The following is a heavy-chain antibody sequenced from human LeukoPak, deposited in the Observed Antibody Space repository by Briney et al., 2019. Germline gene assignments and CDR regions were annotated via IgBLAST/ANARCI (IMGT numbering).Heavy chain of an antibody. CDR2: IYPGDSDT. D-gene: IGHD3-9*01. CDR1: GYSFTSYW. CDR3: ARHRGGSTRDILTGYYPDY. Sequence: GESLKISCKGSGYSFTSYWIGWVRQMPGKGLEWMEIIYPGDSDTRYSPSFQGQVTISADKSINTAYLQWSSLKASDTAMYYCARHRGGSTRDILTGYYPDYWGQGTLVTVSS. J-gene: IGHJ4*02. V-gene: IGHV5-51*01.